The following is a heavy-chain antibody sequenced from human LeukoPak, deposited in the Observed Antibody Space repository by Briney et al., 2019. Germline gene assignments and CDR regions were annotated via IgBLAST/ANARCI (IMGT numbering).Heavy chain of an antibody. CDR3: ARGFRGYSYGKKYYYYYYMDV. Sequence: ASVKVSCKASGGTFSSYAISWVRQAPGQGLEWMGGIIPIFGTANYAQKFQGRVTMTRNTSISTAYMELSSLRSEDTAVYYCARGFRGYSYGKKYYYYYYMDVWGKGTTVTVSS. V-gene: IGHV1-69*05. CDR1: GGTFSSYA. J-gene: IGHJ6*03. D-gene: IGHD5-18*01. CDR2: IIPIFGTA.